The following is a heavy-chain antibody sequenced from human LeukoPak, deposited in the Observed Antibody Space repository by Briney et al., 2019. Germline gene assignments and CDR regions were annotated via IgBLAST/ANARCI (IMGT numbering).Heavy chain of an antibody. J-gene: IGHJ3*02. V-gene: IGHV1-18*01. CDR3: ARLRSRDAFDI. CDR1: GYTFTSYG. CDR2: IRAYNGNT. Sequence: ASVNVSCKSSGYTFTSYGISLVRQAPGQGLEWMGWIRAYNGNTNYAQKLQGRVTMTTDTSTSTAYMGLRSLRSDVTAVYYCARLRSRDAFDIRGQGTMGTVSS.